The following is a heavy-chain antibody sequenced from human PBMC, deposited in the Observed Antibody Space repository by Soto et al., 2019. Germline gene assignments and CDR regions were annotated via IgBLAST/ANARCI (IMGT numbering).Heavy chain of an antibody. CDR3: ARGGWELLHYYYYGMDV. CDR1: GGSFSGYY. CDR2: INHSGST. D-gene: IGHD1-26*01. Sequence: QVQLQQWGAGLLKPSETLSLTCAVYGGSFSGYYWSWIRQPPGKGLEWIGEINHSGSTNYNPSLKSRVTISVDTSKNQFSLMLSSVTAADTAVYYCARGGWELLHYYYYGMDVWGQGTTVTVSS. V-gene: IGHV4-34*01. J-gene: IGHJ6*02.